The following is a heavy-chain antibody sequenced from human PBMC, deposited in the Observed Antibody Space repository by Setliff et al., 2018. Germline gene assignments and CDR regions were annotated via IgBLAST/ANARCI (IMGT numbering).Heavy chain of an antibody. V-gene: IGHV4-34*01. J-gene: IGHJ3*02. D-gene: IGHD4-4*01. CDR3: ASRVVDYMFPFDT. Sequence: SETLSLTCAVYGVPLSGHYWTWVRQTPGKGLEWIGEVHHSGTTNYNPSLKSRVTISVDTSDTSRNQSSLKLKFLTATDTGVYYCASRVVDYMFPFDTWDQGTVVTVSS. CDR1: GVPLSGHY. CDR2: VHHSGTT.